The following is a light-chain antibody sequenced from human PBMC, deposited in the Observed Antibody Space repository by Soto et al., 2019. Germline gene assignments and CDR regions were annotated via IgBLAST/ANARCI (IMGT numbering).Light chain of an antibody. CDR2: GAS. V-gene: IGKV3-11*01. J-gene: IGKJ1*01. CDR1: QSVGTY. Sequence: EIVLTQSPATLSLSPGERATLSCRASQSVGTYLAWYQQKSGQAPRLLIYGASNRATGIPARFSGSGSGTDFSLTISSLEPEDFAIYYCQQRISWWTFCQGTKVEIK. CDR3: QQRISWWT.